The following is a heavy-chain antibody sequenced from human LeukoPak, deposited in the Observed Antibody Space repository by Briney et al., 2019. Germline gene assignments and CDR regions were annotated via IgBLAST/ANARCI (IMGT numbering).Heavy chain of an antibody. V-gene: IGHV4-61*02. D-gene: IGHD3-10*01. CDR1: GGSISSGSYY. J-gene: IGHJ4*02. CDR2: IYTSGST. Sequence: PSETLSLTCTVSGGSISSGSYYWSWIRQPAGKGLEWIGRIYTSGSTNYNPSLKSRVTISVDTSKNQFSLKLSSVTAADTAVYYCARNGGGLGEFPWLYFDYWGQGTLVTVSS. CDR3: ARNGGGLGEFPWLYFDY.